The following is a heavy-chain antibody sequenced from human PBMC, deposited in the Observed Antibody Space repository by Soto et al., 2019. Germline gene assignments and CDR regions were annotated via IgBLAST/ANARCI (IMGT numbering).Heavy chain of an antibody. CDR2: ISSSGSTI. V-gene: IGHV3-11*01. CDR1: GFPFSDYY. CDR3: AREGAVGATPPYYYYGMDV. Sequence: GVSLGLSFSASGFPFSDYYMSWIRTAPGKGLEWVSYISSSGSTIYYADSVKGRFTISRDNAKNSLYLQMNSLRAEDTAVYYCAREGAVGATPPYYYYGMDVWGQGTKVTVSS. D-gene: IGHD1-26*01. J-gene: IGHJ6*02.